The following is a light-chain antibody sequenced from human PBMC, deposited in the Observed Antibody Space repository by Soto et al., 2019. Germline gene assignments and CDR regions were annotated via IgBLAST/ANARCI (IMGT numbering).Light chain of an antibody. J-gene: IGKJ1*01. CDR2: DAS. Sequence: KVMTPSPAPLSLSPGGKTTLPCRASQSVNSNLAWYQQKPGQAPRLLISDASTRAAGLPARFSGSGSGTEFTLTTCSLQSEDFAVYFCQQSNNWPKTFGQGTKV. CDR3: QQSNNWPKT. CDR1: QSVNSN. V-gene: IGKV3-15*01.